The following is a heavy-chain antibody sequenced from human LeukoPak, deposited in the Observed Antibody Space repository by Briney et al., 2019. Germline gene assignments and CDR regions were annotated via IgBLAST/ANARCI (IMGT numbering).Heavy chain of an antibody. J-gene: IGHJ6*03. Sequence: ASVKVSCKASGYTFTSYDINWVRQATGQGLEWMGWMNPNSGNTGYAQKFQGRVTMTRNTSISTAYMELSSLRSEDTAVYYCARDLGRYCSGGRCHYYSYYMDVWGKGTTVTVSS. CDR2: MNPNSGNT. CDR3: ARDLGRYCSGGRCHYYSYYMDV. D-gene: IGHD2-15*01. CDR1: GYTFTSYD. V-gene: IGHV1-8*01.